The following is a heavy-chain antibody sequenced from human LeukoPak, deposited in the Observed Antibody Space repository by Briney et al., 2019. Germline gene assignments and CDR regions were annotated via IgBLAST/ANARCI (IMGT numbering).Heavy chain of an antibody. Sequence: GGSLRLSCAASGFTFSSYWMNWVRQAPGKGLEWVANIKQDGSEKYYVDSVKGRFTISRDNAKNTLYLQMNSLRAEDTAVYYCAREGIAVATDYWGQGTLVTVSS. D-gene: IGHD6-19*01. CDR3: AREGIAVATDY. CDR1: GFTFSSYW. J-gene: IGHJ4*02. CDR2: IKQDGSEK. V-gene: IGHV3-7*01.